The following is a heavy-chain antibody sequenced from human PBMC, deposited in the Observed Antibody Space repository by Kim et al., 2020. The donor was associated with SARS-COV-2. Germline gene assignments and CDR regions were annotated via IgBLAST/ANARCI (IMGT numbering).Heavy chain of an antibody. CDR3: ARRIHSGYDYCGGDCPNWFDP. V-gene: IGHV3-11*04. D-gene: IGHD5-12*01. CDR1: GFTFSDYY. J-gene: IGHJ5*02. Sequence: GGSLRLSCAASGFTFSDYYMSWIRQVPGKGLEWVSYISSSGSTIYYADSVKGRFTISRDNAKNSLYLQMNSLRAEDTAVYYCARRIHSGYDYCGGDCPNWFDPWGQGTLVTVSS. CDR2: ISSSGSTI.